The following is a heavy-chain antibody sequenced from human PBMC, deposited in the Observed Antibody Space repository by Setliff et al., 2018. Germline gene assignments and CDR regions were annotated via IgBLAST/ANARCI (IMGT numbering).Heavy chain of an antibody. CDR1: GGFTSSFY. CDR3: ARDYQGGWFDP. Sequence: SETLSLTCTISGGFTSSFYWSWIRQAPGKGLEWIGYVDHSGSTNFSPSLKSQGTISVDTSKTQVSLTLTSVTAADTAVYYCARDYQGGWFDPWGPGTLVTVSS. J-gene: IGHJ5*02. V-gene: IGHV4-59*01. CDR2: VDHSGST. D-gene: IGHD3-16*01.